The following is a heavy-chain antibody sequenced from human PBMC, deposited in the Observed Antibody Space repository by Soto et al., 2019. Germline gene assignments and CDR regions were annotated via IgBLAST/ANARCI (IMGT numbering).Heavy chain of an antibody. V-gene: IGHV3-30-3*01. D-gene: IGHD3-10*01. CDR2: ISNDGSSE. CDR3: VRDSGAHYGTFWYFDL. J-gene: IGHJ2*01. Sequence: QVQLVESGGGVVQPGRSLRISCAATGFSFNFYAMYWVRQAPGKGLEWVAMISNDGSSENYADSVRGRFIISRDNSKKTLFLQMNSLRPEDTATYYCVRDSGAHYGTFWYFDLWGRGTLVTVSS. CDR1: GFSFNFYA.